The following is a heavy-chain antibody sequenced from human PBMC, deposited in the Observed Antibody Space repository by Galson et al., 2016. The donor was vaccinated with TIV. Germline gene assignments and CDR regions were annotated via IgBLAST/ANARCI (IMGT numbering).Heavy chain of an antibody. CDR2: IDIDGST. V-gene: IGHV3-66*02. Sequence: SLRLSCANSGLIVSDNYMNWVRQAPGKGLEWVSVIDIDGSTRYADSVKGRFTISRDNSRNTLYLQMDSLRPDDTSVYYCARDLRHFGNECFLRYYYGMDVWGQGTTVTVSS. CDR3: ARDLRHFGNECFLRYYYGMDV. CDR1: GLIVSDNY. D-gene: IGHD3-9*01. J-gene: IGHJ6*02.